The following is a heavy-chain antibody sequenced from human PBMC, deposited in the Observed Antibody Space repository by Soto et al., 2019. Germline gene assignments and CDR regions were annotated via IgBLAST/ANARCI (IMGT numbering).Heavy chain of an antibody. CDR1: GGSISSYY. CDR3: ARVNDYDYFDS. D-gene: IGHD4-17*01. J-gene: IGHJ4*02. CDR2: IYYSGST. V-gene: IGHV4-59*01. Sequence: QVQLQESGPGLVKPSETLSLTCTVSGGSISSYYWSWIRQPPGKGLEWIGYIYYSGSTNYNPSLKSPVTISLDPPKPQFSLKLGSVTAADTAVYYCARVNDYDYFDSWGQGPLVTVSS.